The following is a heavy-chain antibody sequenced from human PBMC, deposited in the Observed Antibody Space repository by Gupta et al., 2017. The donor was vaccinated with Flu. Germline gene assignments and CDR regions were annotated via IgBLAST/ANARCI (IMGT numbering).Heavy chain of an antibody. CDR3: AKGEAETQYCSGGSCYFVGFDY. V-gene: IGHV3-23*01. D-gene: IGHD2-15*01. CDR1: GFTFSSYA. CDR2: ISGSGGST. J-gene: IGHJ4*02. Sequence: EVQLLESGGGLVQPGGSLRLSCAASGFTFSSYAMSWVRQAPGKGLEWVSAISGSGGSTYYADSVKGRFTISRDNSKNTLYLQMNSMRAEDTAVYYCAKGEAETQYCSGGSCYFVGFDYWGQGTLVTVSS.